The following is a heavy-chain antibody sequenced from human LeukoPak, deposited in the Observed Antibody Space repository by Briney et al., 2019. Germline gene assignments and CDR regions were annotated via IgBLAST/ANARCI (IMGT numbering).Heavy chain of an antibody. CDR3: ATGLAVTTLWPWYFDL. CDR2: FDPEDGET. D-gene: IGHD4-17*01. J-gene: IGHJ2*01. Sequence: ASVKVSCKVSGYTLTELSMHWVRQAPGKGLEWMGGFDPEDGETIYAQKFQGRVTMTEDTSTDTAYMELSSLRSEDTAAYYCATGLAVTTLWPWYFDLWGRGSLVTVSS. CDR1: GYTLTELS. V-gene: IGHV1-24*01.